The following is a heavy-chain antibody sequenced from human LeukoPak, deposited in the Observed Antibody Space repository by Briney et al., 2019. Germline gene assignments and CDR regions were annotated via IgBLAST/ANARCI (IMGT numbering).Heavy chain of an antibody. D-gene: IGHD4-17*01. J-gene: IGHJ3*02. CDR3: ARGPVTADAFDI. Sequence: KPSETLSLTCAVYGGSFSGYYWSWIRQPPGKGLEWIGEINHSGSTNYNPSLKSRGTISVDTSKNQFSLKLSSVTAADTAVYYCARGPVTADAFDIWGQGTMVTVSS. V-gene: IGHV4-34*01. CDR2: INHSGST. CDR1: GGSFSGYY.